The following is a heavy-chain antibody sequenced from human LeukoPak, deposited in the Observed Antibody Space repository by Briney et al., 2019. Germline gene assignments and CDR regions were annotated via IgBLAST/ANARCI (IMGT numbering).Heavy chain of an antibody. CDR3: ARQRLAVAGSPVWGNFHSYYYMDV. Sequence: SETVSFTCAVYGWSITDYYWTWIRQCPGKGLEWIGEVNHSGSTNYNPSLKSRVSISLDTSKSHFSLRLNSVTAADTAVYFCARQRLAVAGSPVWGNFHSYYYMDVWGSGTTVTISS. D-gene: IGHD6-19*01. CDR2: VNHSGST. J-gene: IGHJ6*03. CDR1: GWSITDYY. V-gene: IGHV4-34*01.